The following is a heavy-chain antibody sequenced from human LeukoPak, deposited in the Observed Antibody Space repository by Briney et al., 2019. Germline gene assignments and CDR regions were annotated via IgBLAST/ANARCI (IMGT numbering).Heavy chain of an antibody. J-gene: IGHJ4*02. D-gene: IGHD2-15*01. Sequence: PGGSLRLSCAASGFTFSSYWMHWVRQAPGKGLVWVSRINTDGGSTTYADSVKGRFTISRDNAKNTLYLQMHSLRAEDTAVYYCARALVAPYYFDYWGQGALVAVSS. CDR1: GFTFSSYW. V-gene: IGHV3-74*01. CDR2: INTDGGST. CDR3: ARALVAPYYFDY.